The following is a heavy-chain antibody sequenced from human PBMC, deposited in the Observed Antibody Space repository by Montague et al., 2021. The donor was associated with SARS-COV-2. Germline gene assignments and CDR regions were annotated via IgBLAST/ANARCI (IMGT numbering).Heavy chain of an antibody. J-gene: IGHJ4*02. CDR2: IDWDEDQ. D-gene: IGHD4-17*01. CDR3: ARSYGDYRDSYFDY. CDR1: GFSLNTSGMC. V-gene: IGHV2-70*01. Sequence: PALVKPTQTLTLTRTFSGFSLNTSGMCVSWIRQPPGKALEWLALIDWDEDQYYSTSLKTRLTISKDTSKNQVVLTMTNMDPIDTATYYCARSYGDYRDSYFDYWGQGTLVTVSS.